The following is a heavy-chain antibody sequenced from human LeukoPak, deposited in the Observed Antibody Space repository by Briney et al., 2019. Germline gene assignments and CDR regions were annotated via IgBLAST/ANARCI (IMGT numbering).Heavy chain of an antibody. Sequence: SGTLSLTCGFSGGSISSTNWWTWVRQPPGEGLEWIGEVHLSGRTNYNPSLESRVTMSVDMSENHISLKLTSVTAADTAVYYCAREGGPYRPLDYSGQGTLVTVSS. CDR2: VHLSGRT. CDR3: AREGGPYRPLDY. V-gene: IGHV4-4*02. J-gene: IGHJ4*02. CDR1: GGSISSTNW.